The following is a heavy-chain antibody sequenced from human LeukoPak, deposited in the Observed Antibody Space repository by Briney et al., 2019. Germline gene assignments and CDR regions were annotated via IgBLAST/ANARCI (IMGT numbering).Heavy chain of an antibody. Sequence: SETLSLTCAVYGGSFSAYYWSWIRQPPGKGLGWIGEINHSGSTNYNPSLKSRVTISVDTSKNQFSLKLSSVTAADTAVYYCAREIAASSSWYLGYYYYMDVWGKGTTVTVSS. CDR3: AREIAASSSWYLGYYYYMDV. CDR1: GGSFSAYY. D-gene: IGHD6-13*01. CDR2: INHSGST. J-gene: IGHJ6*03. V-gene: IGHV4-34*01.